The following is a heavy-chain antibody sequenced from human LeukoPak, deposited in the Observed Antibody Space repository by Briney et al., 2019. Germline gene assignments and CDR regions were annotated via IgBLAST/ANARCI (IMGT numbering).Heavy chain of an antibody. CDR2: IYHSGST. Sequence: PSETLSLTCTVSGYSISSGYYWGWIRQPPGKGLEWIGSIYHSGSTYYSPSLKSRASLSVDTSKNELSLELSSVTAADTAVYFCARGVGYDDTLGSYYGFFDYWGQGTLVAVSS. D-gene: IGHD3-22*01. J-gene: IGHJ4*02. CDR3: ARGVGYDDTLGSYYGFFDY. V-gene: IGHV4-38-2*02. CDR1: GYSISSGYY.